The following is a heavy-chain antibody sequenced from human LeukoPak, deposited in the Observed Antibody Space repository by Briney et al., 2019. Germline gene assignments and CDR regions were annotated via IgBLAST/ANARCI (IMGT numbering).Heavy chain of an antibody. D-gene: IGHD3-9*01. CDR2: INSDGRST. Sequence: GGSLRLSCAASGFTFSNYWMHWVRQAPGKGLVWVSRINSDGRSTNYADSVKGRFSISRDNAENTLYLQMNSLRVEDTAVYYCVRGADTGYSSDSWGQGTLVTVSS. CDR3: VRGADTGYSSDS. CDR1: GFTFSNYW. V-gene: IGHV3-74*01. J-gene: IGHJ4*02.